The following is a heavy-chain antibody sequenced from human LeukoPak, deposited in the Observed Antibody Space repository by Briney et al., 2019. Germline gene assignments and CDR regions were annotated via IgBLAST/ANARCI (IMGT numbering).Heavy chain of an antibody. J-gene: IGHJ4*02. CDR3: ARQEARNYYYEGLDY. Sequence: GGSLRLSCAASGFTFSSYGMHWVRQAPGKGLEWVAFIRYDGSNKYYADSVKGRFTISRDNSKNTLYLQMNSLRAEDTAVYYCARQEARNYYYEGLDYWGQGTLVTVSS. D-gene: IGHD3-22*01. CDR1: GFTFSSYG. CDR2: IRYDGSNK. V-gene: IGHV3-30*02.